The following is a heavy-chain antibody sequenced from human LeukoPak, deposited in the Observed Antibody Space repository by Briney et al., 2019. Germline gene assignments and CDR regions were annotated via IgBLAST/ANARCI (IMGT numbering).Heavy chain of an antibody. CDR2: LKSKTDGGTT. Sequence: GGSLRLSCAASGFIFSSYSMHWVRQAPGKGLEWVGRLKSKTDGGTTDYAAPVKGRFTISRDDSKNTLYLQMNSLKTEDTAVYYCTTAPGYYGSGSGYWGQGTLVTVSS. D-gene: IGHD3-10*01. CDR1: GFIFSSYS. V-gene: IGHV3-15*01. CDR3: TTAPGYYGSGSGY. J-gene: IGHJ4*02.